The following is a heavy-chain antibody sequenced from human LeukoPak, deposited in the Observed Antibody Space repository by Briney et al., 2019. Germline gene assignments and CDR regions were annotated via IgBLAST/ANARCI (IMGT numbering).Heavy chain of an antibody. J-gene: IGHJ6*03. CDR2: TWYDGNHK. CDR3: ARDAADYDFWTHLSGYYYMDV. V-gene: IGHV3-30*06. Sequence: GGSLRLSFAASGFTFTSHGMHWVRQAPGKGLEWVAVTWYDGNHKYYADSVKGRFTISRDNSNNTLYLQMNSLRAEDTAVYYCARDAADYDFWTHLSGYYYMDVWGKGTTVTVSS. D-gene: IGHD3-3*01. CDR1: GFTFTSHG.